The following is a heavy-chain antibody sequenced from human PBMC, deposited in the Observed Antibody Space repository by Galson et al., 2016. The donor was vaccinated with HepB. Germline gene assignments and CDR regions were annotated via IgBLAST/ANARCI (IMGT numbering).Heavy chain of an antibody. CDR3: ARANTRGKPAPGTSALGYWYFDP. CDR1: GDSITSSHW. CDR2: IYHTVST. V-gene: IGHV4-4*02. D-gene: IGHD3-22*01. J-gene: IGHJ2*01. Sequence: SETLSLTCVVSGDSITSSHWWSWVRQPPGQGLEWIGEIYHTVSTNYNPSLQSRVTISIDKSKNQFSLRLNSVTAADTAMYYCARANTRGKPAPGTSALGYWYFDPWGRGTLVTVSS.